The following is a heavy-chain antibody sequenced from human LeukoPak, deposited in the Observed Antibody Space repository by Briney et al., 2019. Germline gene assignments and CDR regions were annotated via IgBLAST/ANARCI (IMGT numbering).Heavy chain of an antibody. CDR2: INPNSGGT. CDR1: GCTFTGYY. CDR3: ARVGGAIAVTTPWFDY. Sequence: ASVKVSCKASGCTFTGYYMHWVRQAPGEGLEWMGWINPNSGGTNYAQKFQGGVTMTRDTSISTAYMELSRLRSDDTAVYYCARVGGAIAVTTPWFDYWGQGTLVTVSS. J-gene: IGHJ4*02. D-gene: IGHD4-17*01. V-gene: IGHV1-2*02.